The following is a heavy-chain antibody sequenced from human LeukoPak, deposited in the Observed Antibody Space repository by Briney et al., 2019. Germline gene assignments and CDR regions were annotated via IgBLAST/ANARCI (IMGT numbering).Heavy chain of an antibody. V-gene: IGHV3-23*01. CDR1: GFTFSSYA. D-gene: IGHD3-22*01. J-gene: IGHJ4*02. CDR3: AKDPTYYYDSSGYYATDY. Sequence: GGSLRLSCAASGFTFSSYAMSWVRQAPGKGLEWVSAISGSGGSTYYADSVKGRFTISRDNSKNTLYLQMNSLRAEDTAVYYCAKDPTYYYDSSGYYATDYWGQGTPVTVSS. CDR2: ISGSGGST.